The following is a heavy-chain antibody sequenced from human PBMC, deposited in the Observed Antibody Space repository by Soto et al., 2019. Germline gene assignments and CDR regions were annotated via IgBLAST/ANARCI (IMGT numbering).Heavy chain of an antibody. CDR2: IYYSGST. CDR3: ARQILGYCSSPSCSTFAY. CDR1: GGSISSSSYY. J-gene: IGHJ4*02. D-gene: IGHD2-2*01. Sequence: QLQLQESGPGLVKPSETLSLTCTVSGGSISSSSYYWGWIRQPPGKGLEWIGSIYYSGSTYYNPSLKSRVTISVDTSKNQCSLKLSSVTASDTAVYYCARQILGYCSSPSCSTFAYWGQGTLVTVS. V-gene: IGHV4-39*01.